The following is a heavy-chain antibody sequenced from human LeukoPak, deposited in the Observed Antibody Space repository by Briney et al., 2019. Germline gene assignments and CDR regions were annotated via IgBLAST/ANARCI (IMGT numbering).Heavy chain of an antibody. CDR2: MNPNSGNT. J-gene: IGHJ6*03. V-gene: IGHV1-8*03. Sequence: ASVKVSCKASGYTFTSYDINWVRQATGQGLEWMGWMNPNSGNTGYAQKFQGRVTITRNTSISTAYMELSSLRSEDTAVYYCARCNYDSSGYYYEAYYYYYMDVWGKGTTVTVSS. D-gene: IGHD3-22*01. CDR3: ARCNYDSSGYYYEAYYYYYMDV. CDR1: GYTFTSYD.